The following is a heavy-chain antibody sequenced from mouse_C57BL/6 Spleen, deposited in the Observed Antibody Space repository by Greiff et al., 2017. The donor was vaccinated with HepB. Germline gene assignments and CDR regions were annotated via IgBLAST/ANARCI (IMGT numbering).Heavy chain of an antibody. D-gene: IGHD1-1*01. Sequence: EVQLQQSVAELVRPGASVKLSCTASGFNIKNTYMHWVKQRPEQGLEWIGRIDPANGNTKYAPEFQGKATITADTSSNTAYLQLSSLTSEDTASYYLSITLLAYYGSSYHCDYWCQGTTLTVSS. CDR3: SITLLAYYGSSYHCDY. CDR1: GFNIKNTY. J-gene: IGHJ2*01. CDR2: IDPANGNT. V-gene: IGHV14-3*01.